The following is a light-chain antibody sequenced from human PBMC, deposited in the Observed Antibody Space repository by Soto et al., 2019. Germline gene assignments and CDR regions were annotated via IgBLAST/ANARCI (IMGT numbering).Light chain of an antibody. V-gene: IGKV3-11*01. CDR3: QQRSNWLMYT. CDR2: DAS. CDR1: QSVSSY. Sequence: DIVLTQSPATLSLSPGERATLSCRASQSVSSYLAWYQQKPGQAPRLLIYDASNRATGIPARFSGSGSGTVFTLTISSLEPEDVAVYYCQQRSNWLMYTFGQGTKLEIK. J-gene: IGKJ2*01.